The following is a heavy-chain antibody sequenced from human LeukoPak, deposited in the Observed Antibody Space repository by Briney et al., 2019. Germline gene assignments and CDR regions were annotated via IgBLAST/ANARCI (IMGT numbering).Heavy chain of an antibody. Sequence: SETLSLTCTVSGGSISSSSYYWGWIRQPPGKGLEWIGSIYYSGSTYYNPSLKSRVTVSLDRSKNQLSLELSSVTAADTAVYYCARATYGGNYYFDYWGQGSLVTVSS. V-gene: IGHV4-39*07. CDR1: GGSISSSSYY. CDR2: IYYSGST. CDR3: ARATYGGNYYFDY. D-gene: IGHD4-23*01. J-gene: IGHJ4*02.